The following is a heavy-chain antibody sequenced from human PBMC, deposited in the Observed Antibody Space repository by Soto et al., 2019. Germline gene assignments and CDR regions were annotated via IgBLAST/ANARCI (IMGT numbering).Heavy chain of an antibody. D-gene: IGHD5-12*01. CDR3: ARDRSREHIVATIRLDY. J-gene: IGHJ4*02. CDR1: GFTFSDYY. V-gene: IGHV3-11*01. Sequence: GGSLRLSCAASGFTFSDYYMSWIRQAPGKGLEWVSYISSSGSTIYYADSVKGRFTISRDNAKNSLYLQMNSLRAEDTAVYYCARDRSREHIVATIRLDYWGQGTLVTVSS. CDR2: ISSSGSTI.